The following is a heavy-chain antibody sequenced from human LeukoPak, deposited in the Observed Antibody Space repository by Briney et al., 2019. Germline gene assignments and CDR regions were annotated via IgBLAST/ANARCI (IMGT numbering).Heavy chain of an antibody. D-gene: IGHD7-27*01. J-gene: IGHJ1*01. CDR2: IYTSGST. Sequence: SETLSLTCTVSGGSISSYYWSWIRQPAGKGLEWIGRIYTSGSTNYNPSLKSRVTMSVDTSKNQFSLKLSSVTAADTAVYYCARLGNPRDPRQYFQHWGQGTLVTVSS. CDR3: ARLGNPRDPRQYFQH. CDR1: GGSISSYY. V-gene: IGHV4-4*07.